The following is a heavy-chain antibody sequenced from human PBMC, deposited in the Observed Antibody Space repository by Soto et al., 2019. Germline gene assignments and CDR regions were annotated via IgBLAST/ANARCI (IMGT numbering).Heavy chain of an antibody. V-gene: IGHV2-5*02. CDR2: IYWDNDK. CDR3: AHTDETSWRNVGY. Sequence: QITLKESGPTLVKPTQTLTLTCTFSGFSLRTSGVGVGWIRQPPGKALEWLALIYWDNDKRYSPSLRSRLTITTDASKNQVVLTVANVDPVDTATYYCAHTDETSWRNVGYWAQGILVTVAS. J-gene: IGHJ4*02. CDR1: GFSLRTSGVG.